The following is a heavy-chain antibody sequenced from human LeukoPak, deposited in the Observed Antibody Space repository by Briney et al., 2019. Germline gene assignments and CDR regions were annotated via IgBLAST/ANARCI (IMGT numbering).Heavy chain of an antibody. D-gene: IGHD3-10*01. CDR3: ARSSITMVRGVTSY. V-gene: IGHV1-2*02. J-gene: IGHJ4*02. CDR1: GYTFTGYY. Sequence: ASVKVSCKASGYTFTGYYMHWVRQAPGQGLEWMGWINPNSGGTNYAQKFQGRVTMTRDTSISTAYMELSRLRSDDTAVYYCARSSITMVRGVTSYWGQGTLVTVSS. CDR2: INPNSGGT.